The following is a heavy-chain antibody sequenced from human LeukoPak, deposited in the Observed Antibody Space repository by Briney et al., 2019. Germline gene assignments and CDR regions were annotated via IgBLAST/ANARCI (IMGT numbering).Heavy chain of an antibody. CDR3: ARTALGYCTNGVCYTNYFDY. Sequence: ASVKVSFMASGYTFTTYGIIWVRPAPGQGLQWMGWISAYNGNTNYAQKLQGRVTMTTDTSTSTAYMELRSLRSDDTAVYYCARTALGYCTNGVCYTNYFDYWGQGTLVTVSS. J-gene: IGHJ4*02. CDR2: ISAYNGNT. V-gene: IGHV1-18*01. D-gene: IGHD2-8*01. CDR1: GYTFTTYG.